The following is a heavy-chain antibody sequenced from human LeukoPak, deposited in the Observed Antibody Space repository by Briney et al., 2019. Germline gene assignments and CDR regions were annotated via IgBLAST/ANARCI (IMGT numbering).Heavy chain of an antibody. CDR3: ARVLGGYCSGGSCPGAFDI. D-gene: IGHD2-15*01. Sequence: SETLSLTCTVSGYSIRSGYYWGWIRQPPGKGLEWIGSIYHSGSTYYNPSLKSRVSISVDTSKNQFSLKLSSVTAADTAVYYCARVLGGYCSGGSCPGAFDIWGQGTMVTVSS. CDR1: GYSIRSGYY. J-gene: IGHJ3*02. CDR2: IYHSGST. V-gene: IGHV4-38-2*02.